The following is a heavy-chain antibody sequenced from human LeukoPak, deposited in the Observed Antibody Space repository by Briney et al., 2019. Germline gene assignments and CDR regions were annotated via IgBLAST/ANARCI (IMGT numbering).Heavy chain of an antibody. D-gene: IGHD1-26*01. CDR2: ISYDGSNK. Sequence: GGSLRLSCAASGFTFSSYGMHWVRQAPGKGLEWVAVISYDGSNKYYADSVKGRFTISRDNSKNTLYLQMNSLRAEDTAVYYCAKDERVGAYLEGYYFDYWGQGTLVTVSS. J-gene: IGHJ4*02. CDR3: AKDERVGAYLEGYYFDY. V-gene: IGHV3-30*18. CDR1: GFTFSSYG.